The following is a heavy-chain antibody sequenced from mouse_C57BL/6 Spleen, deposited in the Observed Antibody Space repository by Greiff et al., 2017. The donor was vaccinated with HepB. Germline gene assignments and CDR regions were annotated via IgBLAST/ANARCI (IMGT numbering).Heavy chain of an antibody. CDR2: ISYSGST. J-gene: IGHJ1*03. D-gene: IGHD1-1*01. Sequence: EVQLQQSGPGMVKPSQSLSLTCTVTGYSITSGYDWHWIRHFPGNKLEWMGYISYSGSTNYNPSLKSRISITHDTSKNHFFLKLNSVTTEDTATYYCARGGVGNFDVWGTGTTVTVSS. CDR3: ARGGVGNFDV. V-gene: IGHV3-1*01. CDR1: GYSITSGYD.